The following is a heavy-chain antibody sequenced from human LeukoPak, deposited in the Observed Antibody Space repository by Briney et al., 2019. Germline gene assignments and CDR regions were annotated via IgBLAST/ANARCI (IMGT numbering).Heavy chain of an antibody. D-gene: IGHD3-22*01. Sequence: SETLSLTCAVSGGSISSYYWSWIRQPPGKGLEWIGYIYYSGYTNYNPSLKSRVTISVDTSKNQFSLKLSSVTAADTAVYYCARGDDNSGYYYIDYWGQGTLVTDSS. V-gene: IGHV4-59*01. CDR3: ARGDDNSGYYYIDY. CDR1: GGSISSYY. J-gene: IGHJ4*02. CDR2: IYYSGYT.